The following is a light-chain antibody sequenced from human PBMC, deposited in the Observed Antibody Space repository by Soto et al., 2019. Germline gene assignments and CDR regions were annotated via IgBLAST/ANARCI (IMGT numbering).Light chain of an antibody. CDR1: QSVSSD. V-gene: IGKV3-15*01. CDR3: QQYNTWHPKMA. J-gene: IGKJ1*01. Sequence: VVTQSPATLSGFPGETATLSCRASQSVSSDLAWYQQRPGQAPRLLIYGASTRATGIPARFRGSGSGTEFRPTISSLQSEDFATYYCQQYNTWHPKMAFGRGTKVEIK. CDR2: GAS.